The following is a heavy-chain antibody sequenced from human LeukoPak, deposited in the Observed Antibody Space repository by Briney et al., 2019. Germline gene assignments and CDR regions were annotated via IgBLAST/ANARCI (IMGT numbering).Heavy chain of an antibody. CDR1: GFTFSSYA. CDR2: ISKNSDDI. Sequence: GGSLRLSCAASGFTFSSYAMSWVRQAPGKGLEWVSYISKNSDDIYNADSVRGRLTISRDNAKNSLYLQMNSLRAEDTAVYYCARVRPGYYCDYWGQGILVTVSS. CDR3: ARVRPGYYCDY. V-gene: IGHV3-21*05. J-gene: IGHJ4*02.